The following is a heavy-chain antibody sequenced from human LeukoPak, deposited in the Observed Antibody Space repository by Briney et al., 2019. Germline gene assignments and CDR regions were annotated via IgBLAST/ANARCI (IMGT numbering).Heavy chain of an antibody. J-gene: IGHJ4*02. D-gene: IGHD3-22*01. CDR2: ISNDGSNE. CDR1: GFTFSYYA. V-gene: IGHV3-30-3*01. Sequence: PGGSLRLSCAASGFTFSYYAIHWVRQASGKGLEWVALISNDGSNEFYADSMKGRITISRDNSKNTLYLQMNSLRAEDTAVYYCAKDGRYYYDSSGYPNWGQGTLVTVSS. CDR3: AKDGRYYYDSSGYPN.